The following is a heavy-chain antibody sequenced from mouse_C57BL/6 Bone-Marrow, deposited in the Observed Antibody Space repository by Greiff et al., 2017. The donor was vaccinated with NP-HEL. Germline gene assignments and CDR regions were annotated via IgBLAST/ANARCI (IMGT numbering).Heavy chain of an antibody. J-gene: IGHJ4*01. CDR2: ISDGGSYT. V-gene: IGHV5-4*01. CDR3: ARGDYLYAMDY. D-gene: IGHD5-5*01. CDR1: GFTFSSYA. Sequence: EVQLVESGGGLVKPGGSLKLSCAASGFTFSSYAMSWVRQTPEKRLEGVATISDGGSYTYYPDNVKGRFTIARDNAKNNLYLQMSHLKAEDTAMYYCARGDYLYAMDYWGQGTSVTVSS.